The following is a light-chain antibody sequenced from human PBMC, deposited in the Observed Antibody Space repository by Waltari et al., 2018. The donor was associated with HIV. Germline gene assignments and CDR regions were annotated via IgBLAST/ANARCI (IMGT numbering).Light chain of an antibody. J-gene: IGLJ1*01. CDR1: SSDVGGYNY. Sequence: QSALTQPPSASGSPGQSVTISCTGTSSDVGGYNYVSWYQLHPGKAPKRMIYEVSKRPSVLPDPFSASKSGNTASLTVSGLQSEDEADYFCASYAGSTNVFGTGTKVTVL. CDR3: ASYAGSTNV. CDR2: EVS. V-gene: IGLV2-8*01.